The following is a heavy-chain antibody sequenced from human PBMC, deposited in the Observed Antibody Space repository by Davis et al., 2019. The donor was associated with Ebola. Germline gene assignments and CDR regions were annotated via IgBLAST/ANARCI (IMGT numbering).Heavy chain of an antibody. CDR3: AKGYGDYYYYYGMDV. CDR2: TSYNGGST. D-gene: IGHD4-17*01. J-gene: IGHJ6*02. CDR1: GFTFSSYW. Sequence: GGSLRLSCAASGFTFSSYWMHWVRQAPGKGLEYVSATSYNGGSTYYADSVKGRFTISRDNSKNTLYLQMNSLRAEDTAVYYCAKGYGDYYYYYGMDVWGQGTTVTVSS. V-gene: IGHV3-64*04.